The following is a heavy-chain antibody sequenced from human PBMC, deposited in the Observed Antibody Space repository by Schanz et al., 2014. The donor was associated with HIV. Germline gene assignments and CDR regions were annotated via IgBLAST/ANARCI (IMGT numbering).Heavy chain of an antibody. CDR3: ARDVAGCSGTSCYSDAFDI. CDR1: GFTFSDYG. CDR2: IWDDGSNK. V-gene: IGHV3-33*01. D-gene: IGHD2-2*01. J-gene: IGHJ3*02. Sequence: DLEESGGGLVQPGGSLRLSCAASGFTFSDYGMHWARQAPGKGLEWVAVIWDDGSNKYYADSVKGRFTISRDNSKNTLFLQMNSLRAEDTAVYFCARDVAGCSGTSCYSDAFDIWGQGTLVTVSS.